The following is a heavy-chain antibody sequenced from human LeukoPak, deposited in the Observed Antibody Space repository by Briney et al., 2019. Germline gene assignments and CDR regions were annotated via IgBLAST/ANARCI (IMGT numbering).Heavy chain of an antibody. V-gene: IGHV4-59*11. CDR1: GGSIRSHY. J-gene: IGHJ4*02. CDR3: ARDRGDYDSSGYYGYFDY. CDR2: IYYSGST. Sequence: PSETLSLTCTVSGGSIRSHYWSWIRQPPGKGLEWIGYIYYSGSTNYNPSLKSRVTISVDTSKNQFSLKLSPVTAADTAVYYCARDRGDYDSSGYYGYFDYWGQGALVTVSS. D-gene: IGHD3-22*01.